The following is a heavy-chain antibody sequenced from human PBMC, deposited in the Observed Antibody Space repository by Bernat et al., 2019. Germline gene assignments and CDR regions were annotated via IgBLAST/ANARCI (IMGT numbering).Heavy chain of an antibody. D-gene: IGHD5-24*01. CDR1: GFSFSDFG. J-gene: IGHJ3*01. CDR2: IWYDGNVK. V-gene: IGHV3-33*01. CDR3: ARDRNYNAFDF. Sequence: QVQLVESGGGVVQPGRSLRLSCVASGFSFSDFGMHRVRQAPGRGLEWVAVIWYDGNVKYYADSVKGRFAISRDNSKTTVYLQMNSLRADDTAMYYCARDRNYNAFDFWGQGTMVTVSS.